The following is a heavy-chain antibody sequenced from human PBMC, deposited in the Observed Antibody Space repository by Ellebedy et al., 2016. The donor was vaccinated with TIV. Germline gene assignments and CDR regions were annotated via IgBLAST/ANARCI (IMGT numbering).Heavy chain of an antibody. V-gene: IGHV4-39*01. J-gene: IGHJ4*02. CDR3: ARPPIVGGTVAFDY. CDR1: GGSISSTNW. CDR2: ICYSGST. D-gene: IGHD1-26*01. Sequence: MPSETLSLTCAVSGGSISSTNWWRWIRQLPGKGLEWIGSICYSGSTYYNPSLKSRVTISVDTSKNQFSLKLSSVTAADTAAYYCARPPIVGGTVAFDYWGQGILVTVSS.